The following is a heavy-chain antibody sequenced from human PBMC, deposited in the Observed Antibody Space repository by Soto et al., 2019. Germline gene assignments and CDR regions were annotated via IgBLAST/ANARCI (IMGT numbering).Heavy chain of an antibody. CDR2: INAGNGNT. D-gene: IGHD6-13*01. CDR1: GYTFTSYA. J-gene: IGHJ4*02. V-gene: IGHV1-3*01. CDR3: ARDIMAAAPDY. Sequence: ASVKVSCKASGYTFTSYAMHWVRQAPGQRLEWMGWINAGNGNTKYSQKFQGRVTITRDTSASTAYMELSSLRSEDTAVCYCARDIMAAAPDYWGQGTLVTVSS.